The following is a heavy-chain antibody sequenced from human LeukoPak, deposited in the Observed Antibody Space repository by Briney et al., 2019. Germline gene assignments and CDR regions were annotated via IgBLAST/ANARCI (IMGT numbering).Heavy chain of an antibody. J-gene: IGHJ4*02. CDR3: ARLSEDSGYGGFDY. Sequence: SETLSLTCTVSGGSISSSSYYWGWIRQPPGKGLEWIGRIYTSGSTNYNPSLKSRVTMSVDTSKNQFSLKLSSVTAADTAVYYCARLSEDSGYGGFDYWGQGTLVTVSS. CDR2: IYTSGST. CDR1: GGSISSSSYY. D-gene: IGHD5-12*01. V-gene: IGHV4-39*07.